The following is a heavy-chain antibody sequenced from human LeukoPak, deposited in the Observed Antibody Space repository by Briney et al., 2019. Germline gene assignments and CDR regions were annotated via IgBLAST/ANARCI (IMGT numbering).Heavy chain of an antibody. V-gene: IGHV3-9*01. D-gene: IGHD3-10*01. CDR3: AKGKYGSGSYYNDY. CDR1: GFTFDDYA. Sequence: PGGSLRLSCAASGFTFDDYAMHWVRQAPGKGLEWVSGISWNSGSIGYADSVKGRFTISRDNAKNSPYLQTNSLRAEDTALYYCAKGKYGSGSYYNDYWGQGTLVTVSS. CDR2: ISWNSGSI. J-gene: IGHJ4*02.